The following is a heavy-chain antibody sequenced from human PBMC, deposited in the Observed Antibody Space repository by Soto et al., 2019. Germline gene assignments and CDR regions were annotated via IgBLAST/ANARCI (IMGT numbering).Heavy chain of an antibody. CDR2: MNPNSGKT. CDR1: GYTFTSYD. Sequence: ASVKVSCKASGYTFTSYDINWVRQATGQGLEWMGWMNPNSGKTGYAQKFQGRVTMTRNTSISTAYMELSSLRSEDTAVYYCARGQMGPTQDAAFDIWGQGTMVTVSS. CDR3: ARGQMGPTQDAAFDI. V-gene: IGHV1-8*01. J-gene: IGHJ3*02. D-gene: IGHD4-17*01.